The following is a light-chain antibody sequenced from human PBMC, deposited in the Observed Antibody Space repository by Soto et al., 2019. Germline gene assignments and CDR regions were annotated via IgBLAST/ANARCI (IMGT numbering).Light chain of an antibody. CDR3: QQYGSSPYT. CDR2: GAS. CDR1: QSVSSSY. V-gene: IGKV3-20*01. Sequence: EIVLTQSPGTLSLSPGERATLSCRASQSVSSSYLAWYQQKPGQAPRLLIYGASSRATGIPDRFSGSGSGTDFTLTISRLEPEDFAVYYCQQYGSSPYTFGQETK. J-gene: IGKJ2*01.